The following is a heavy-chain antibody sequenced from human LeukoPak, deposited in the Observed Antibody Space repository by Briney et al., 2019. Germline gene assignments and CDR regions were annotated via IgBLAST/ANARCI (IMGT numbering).Heavy chain of an antibody. V-gene: IGHV4-34*01. Sequence: PSETLSLTCAVYGGSLNDYLWSWIRQPPGQGLEWIGEVGHSGTTNYNPSLKSLVTISVDTSKIQFSLKLTSVTAADTAVYYCARELISSRAAFDTWGQGTVVTVSS. CDR3: ARELISSRAAFDT. CDR2: VGHSGTT. J-gene: IGHJ3*02. D-gene: IGHD3-10*01. CDR1: GGSLNDYL.